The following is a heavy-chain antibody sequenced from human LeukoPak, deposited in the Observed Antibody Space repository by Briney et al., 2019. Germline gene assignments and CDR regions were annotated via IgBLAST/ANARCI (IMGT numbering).Heavy chain of an antibody. Sequence: GGSLRLSCAASGFTVSSNYMSWVRQAPGKGLEWVSVIYSGGSTFYADSVKGRFTISRDNSKNTLYLQMNSLRAEDTAVYYCARSPVGTMVRGVIEPTPFDYWGQGTLVTVSS. J-gene: IGHJ4*02. CDR3: ARSPVGTMVRGVIEPTPFDY. CDR2: IYSGGST. D-gene: IGHD3-10*01. CDR1: GFTVSSNY. V-gene: IGHV3-53*01.